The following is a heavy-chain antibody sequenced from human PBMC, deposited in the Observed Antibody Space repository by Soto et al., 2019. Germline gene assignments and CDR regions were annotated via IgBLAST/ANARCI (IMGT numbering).Heavy chain of an antibody. CDR2: IKSRADGGTT. CDR3: TMASQWLPPYS. J-gene: IGHJ4*02. V-gene: IGHV3-15*01. Sequence: EVQLVESGGGLVKPGGSLRLSCAASGFTFTKAWMTWVRQTPGKGLEWVGRIKSRADGGTTDYAASVKDRFIISRDDSNDTLYLHMNRLKTDDTAVYYCTMASQWLPPYSWGQGALVTVSS. CDR1: GFTFTKAW. D-gene: IGHD6-19*01.